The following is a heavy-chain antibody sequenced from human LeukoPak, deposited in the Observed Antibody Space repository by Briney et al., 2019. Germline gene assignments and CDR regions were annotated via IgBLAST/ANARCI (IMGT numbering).Heavy chain of an antibody. CDR2: IYYTGTT. V-gene: IGHV4-39*01. D-gene: IGHD1-1*01. CDR3: ARQRNGYFDY. J-gene: IGHJ4*02. CDR1: GGSFSSYY. Sequence: PSDTLSLTYPVYGGSFSSYYWSCIRQPPGEGLECIGSIYYTGTTYYNASLKSRVTISVDTSKNQFSLKLSSVTAADMAVYYCARQRNGYFDYWGQGTLVTVSS.